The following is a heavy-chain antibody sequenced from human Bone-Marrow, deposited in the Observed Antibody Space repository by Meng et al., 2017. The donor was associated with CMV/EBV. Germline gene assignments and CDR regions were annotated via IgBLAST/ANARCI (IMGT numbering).Heavy chain of an antibody. V-gene: IGHV4-34*01. Sequence: SETLSLTCAVYGGSFSGYYWSWIRQPPGKGLEWIGEINHSGSTNYNPSLKSRVTISVDTSKNQFSLKLSSVTAADTAVYYCARFVAAAVPDGMDVWGQGTTVTVSS. CDR1: GGSFSGYY. J-gene: IGHJ6*02. CDR2: INHSGST. D-gene: IGHD6-13*01. CDR3: ARFVAAAVPDGMDV.